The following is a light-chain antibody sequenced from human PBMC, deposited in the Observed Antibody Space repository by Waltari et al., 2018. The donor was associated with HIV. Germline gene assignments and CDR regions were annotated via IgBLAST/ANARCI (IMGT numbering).Light chain of an antibody. CDR3: CSYAHNDPWV. CDR1: RTDVWISIL. Sequence: QSALTQPASVSGSPGQSITLSCTATRTDVWISILASWYQHHPGKAPKLIISEVSKRPSGVSNRFAGSKSGTTASLTISGLQAEDEADYHCCSYAHNDPWVFGGGTRLTVL. J-gene: IGLJ3*02. V-gene: IGLV2-23*02. CDR2: EVS.